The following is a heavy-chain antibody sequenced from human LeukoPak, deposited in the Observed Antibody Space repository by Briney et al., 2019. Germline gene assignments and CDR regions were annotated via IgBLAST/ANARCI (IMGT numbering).Heavy chain of an antibody. Sequence: SESMSLTCTVTSGSISSYYWSWVRQLPGKGLEWTGYTYYSGSTNYNPSLRSRVTISVDTSKNQFSLKLSSVTAADTAVYYCASPATGAAAGGFDYWGQGTLVTVSS. D-gene: IGHD6-13*01. CDR3: ASPATGAAAGGFDY. J-gene: IGHJ4*02. CDR1: SGSISSYY. CDR2: TYYSGST. V-gene: IGHV4-59*08.